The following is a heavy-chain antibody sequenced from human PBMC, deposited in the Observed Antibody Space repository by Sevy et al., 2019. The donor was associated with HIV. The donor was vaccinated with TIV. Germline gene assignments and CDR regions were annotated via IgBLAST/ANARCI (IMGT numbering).Heavy chain of an antibody. D-gene: IGHD5-12*01. CDR1: GFTFSSYA. Sequence: GSLRLSCAASGFTFSSYAMHWVRQAPGKGLEWVAVISYDGSNKYYADSVKGRFTISRDNSKNTLYLQMNSLRAEDTAVYYCARDGWLQLQGPFDYWGQGTLVTVSS. CDR3: ARDGWLQLQGPFDY. J-gene: IGHJ4*02. CDR2: ISYDGSNK. V-gene: IGHV3-30*04.